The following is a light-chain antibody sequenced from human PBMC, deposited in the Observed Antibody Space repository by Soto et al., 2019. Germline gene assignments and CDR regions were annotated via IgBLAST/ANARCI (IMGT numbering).Light chain of an antibody. Sequence: DVQMTPSPASLSASVGDRVTVTCRASQNIGTYLNWDQQQPGKAPKLLIYAASTLQSGAPSRFSGRGSETDFTLTISSLQPDDFATYYCQHCSGLPYTFGHQTNAEIK. CDR2: AAS. J-gene: IGKJ2*01. V-gene: IGKV1-39*01. CDR1: QNIGTY. CDR3: QHCSGLPYT.